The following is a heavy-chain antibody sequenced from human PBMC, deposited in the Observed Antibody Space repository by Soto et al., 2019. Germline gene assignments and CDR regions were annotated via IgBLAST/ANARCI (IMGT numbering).Heavy chain of an antibody. V-gene: IGHV3-21*01. Sequence: LRLSCAASGFTFSSYSMNWVRQAPGKGLEWVSSISSSSSYIYYADSVKGRFTISRDNAKNSLYLQMNSLRAEDTAVYYCASEGYCTNGVCSKNYYYGMDVWGQGTTVTVSS. CDR1: GFTFSSYS. CDR2: ISSSSSYI. D-gene: IGHD2-8*01. CDR3: ASEGYCTNGVCSKNYYYGMDV. J-gene: IGHJ6*02.